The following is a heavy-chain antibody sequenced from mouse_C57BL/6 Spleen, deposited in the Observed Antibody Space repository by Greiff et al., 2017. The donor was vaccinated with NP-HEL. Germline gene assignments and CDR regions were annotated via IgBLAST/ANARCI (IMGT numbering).Heavy chain of an antibody. V-gene: IGHV1-82*01. D-gene: IGHD2-4*01. CDR3: ARGSYDYDGAY. CDR2: IYPGDGDT. Sequence: VKLMESGPELVKPGASVKISCKASGYAFSSSWMNWVKQRPGKGLEWIGRIYPGDGDTNYNGKFKGKATLTADKSSSTAYMQLSSLTSEDSAVYVCARGSYDYDGAYWGQGTLVTVSA. CDR1: GYAFSSSW. J-gene: IGHJ3*01.